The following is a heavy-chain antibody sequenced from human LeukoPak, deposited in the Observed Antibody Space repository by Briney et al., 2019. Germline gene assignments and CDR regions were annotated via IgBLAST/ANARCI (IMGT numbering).Heavy chain of an antibody. Sequence: PSETLSLTCAVYGGSFSGYYWSWIRQPPGKGLEWIGEINHSGSTNYNPSLKSRVTISVDTSKNQFSLKLSSVTAADTAVYYCARRVLGGRKIDYWGQGTLVTVSS. D-gene: IGHD1-14*01. CDR2: INHSGST. V-gene: IGHV4-34*01. CDR3: ARRVLGGRKIDY. CDR1: GGSFSGYY. J-gene: IGHJ4*02.